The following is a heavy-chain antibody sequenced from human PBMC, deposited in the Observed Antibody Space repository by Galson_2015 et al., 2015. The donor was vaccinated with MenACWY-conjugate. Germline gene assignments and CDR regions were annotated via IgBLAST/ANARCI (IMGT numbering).Heavy chain of an antibody. D-gene: IGHD1-14*01. Sequence: SLRLSCAASGFTLSDYYMSWVRQAPGKGLECVSYISTRSSTNYAGSVQGRFTISRDNARNSVYLQMDSLRAEDTAVYYCARFPRTPGKYPDYWGQGTPVTVSS. J-gene: IGHJ4*02. CDR1: GFTLSDYY. V-gene: IGHV3-11*06. CDR2: ISTRSST. CDR3: ARFPRTPGKYPDY.